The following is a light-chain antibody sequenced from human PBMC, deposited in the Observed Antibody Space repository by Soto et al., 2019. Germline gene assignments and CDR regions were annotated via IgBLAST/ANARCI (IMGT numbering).Light chain of an antibody. CDR1: SSDVGGFNY. J-gene: IGLJ1*01. V-gene: IGLV2-14*03. Sequence: QSVLAQPASVSGSPGQSITISCTGTSSDVGGFNYVSWYQQYPGKAHKLLIYDVSNRPSGVSNRFSGSKSGNTASLTISGLQVEDEADYYCSSYTSNNTHVFGTGTKVTVL. CDR3: SSYTSNNTHV. CDR2: DVS.